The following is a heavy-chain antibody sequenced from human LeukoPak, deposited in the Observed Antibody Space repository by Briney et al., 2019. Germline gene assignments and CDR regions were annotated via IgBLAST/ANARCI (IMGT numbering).Heavy chain of an antibody. Sequence: PGGSLRLSCADSGFTFSSYGMHWVRQAPGKGLEWVAVISYDGSNKYYADSVKGRLTISRDNSKNTLYLQMNSLRAEDTAVYYCAKGVGWFDPWGQGTLVTVSS. CDR3: AKGVGWFDP. J-gene: IGHJ5*02. V-gene: IGHV3-30*18. CDR2: ISYDGSNK. CDR1: GFTFSSYG.